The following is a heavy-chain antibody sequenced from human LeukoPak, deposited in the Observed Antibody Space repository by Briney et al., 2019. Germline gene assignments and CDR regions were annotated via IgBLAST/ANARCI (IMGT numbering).Heavy chain of an antibody. CDR2: INHSGST. D-gene: IGHD2-15*01. Sequence: SETLSLTRAVYGGSFSGYYWSWIRQPPGKGLEWIGEINHSGSTNYNPSLKSRVTISVDTSKDQFSLKLSSVTAADTAVYYCARARQGGRGAFDIWGQGTMVTVSS. CDR1: GGSFSGYY. V-gene: IGHV4-34*01. CDR3: ARARQGGRGAFDI. J-gene: IGHJ3*02.